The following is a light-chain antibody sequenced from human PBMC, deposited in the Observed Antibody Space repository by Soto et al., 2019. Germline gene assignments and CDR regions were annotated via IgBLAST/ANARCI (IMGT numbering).Light chain of an antibody. V-gene: IGLV1-40*01. CDR2: GYI. Sequence: QSVLTQPPSVSGAPGQRVTISCTGSSSNIGADYDVHWYQQLPGTAPKLLIYGYINRPSGVPDRFSGSRSGTSASLAITGLQAEDEADDYCQSYDRSLSGYVFGTGTKLTVL. CDR3: QSYDRSLSGYV. J-gene: IGLJ1*01. CDR1: SSNIGADYD.